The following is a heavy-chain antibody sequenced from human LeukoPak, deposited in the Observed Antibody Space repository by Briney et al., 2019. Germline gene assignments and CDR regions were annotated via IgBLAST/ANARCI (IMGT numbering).Heavy chain of an antibody. CDR3: ARGGGGYYYYYYMDV. CDR2: IFHSGST. V-gene: IGHV4-30-4*08. J-gene: IGHJ6*03. CDR1: GDSISSNDYY. D-gene: IGHD2-15*01. Sequence: SETLSLTCTVSGDSISSNDYYWTWIRQPPGKGLEWIGYIFHSGSTYYNPSLKSRVTISVDTSKNQFSLKLSSVTAADTAVYYCARGGGGYYYYYYMDVWGKGTTVTVSS.